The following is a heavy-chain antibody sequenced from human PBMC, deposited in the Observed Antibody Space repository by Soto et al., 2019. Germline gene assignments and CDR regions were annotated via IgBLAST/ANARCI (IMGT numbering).Heavy chain of an antibody. CDR1: GITFSNYA. D-gene: IGHD1-7*01. V-gene: IGHV3-23*01. Sequence: GGSLRLSCATSGITFSNYAMSWVRQAPGGGLEWVSSMSGSSSTTYYADSVRGRFTISRDRSKNTLYLQMSRLRAEDTALYYCAKNQERELPRVIDFWGQGTLVTVSS. J-gene: IGHJ4*02. CDR3: AKNQERELPRVIDF. CDR2: MSGSSSTT.